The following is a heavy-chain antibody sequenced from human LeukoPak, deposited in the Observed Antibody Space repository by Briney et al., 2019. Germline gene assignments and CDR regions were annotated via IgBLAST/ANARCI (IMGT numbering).Heavy chain of an antibody. D-gene: IGHD3-10*01. CDR2: IIPIFGTA. V-gene: IGHV1-69*13. CDR1: GGTFSSYA. CDR3: ARAVEWGSGSYPADY. J-gene: IGHJ4*02. Sequence: SVKVSCKASGGTFSSYAISWVRQAPGQGLEWMGGIIPIFGTANYAQKFQGRVTITADESTSTAYMELSSLRSEETAVYYCARAVEWGSGSYPADYWGQGTLVTVSS.